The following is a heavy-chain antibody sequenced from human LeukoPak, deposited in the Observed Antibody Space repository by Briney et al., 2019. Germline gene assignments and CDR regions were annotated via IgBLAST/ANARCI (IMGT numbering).Heavy chain of an antibody. D-gene: IGHD2-15*01. V-gene: IGHV3-48*02. CDR1: GLTFSSYS. CDR3: ARLGCSGSGYDYFDY. Sequence: GGSLRLSCAAAGLTFSSYSMKWVRQAPGKGLEWVSYLSSSSSSIYYADSVKGRFTISRDNAKNSLFLQMNSLSDEDTALYYCARLGCSGSGYDYFDYWGQGTLVTVSS. J-gene: IGHJ4*02. CDR2: LSSSSSSI.